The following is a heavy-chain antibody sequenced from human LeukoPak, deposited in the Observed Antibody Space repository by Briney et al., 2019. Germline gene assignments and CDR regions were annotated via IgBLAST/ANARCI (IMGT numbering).Heavy chain of an antibody. V-gene: IGHV3-30*04. Sequence: GGSLRLSCAASGFTFSSYAMEWVRQAPGKGLEWVAVISYDGSDKNYADSVKGRFTIPRDNSVDTLYLQMNSLRAEDTAVYYCARAVYRSGGYYFDYWGQGILVTVSS. CDR2: ISYDGSDK. D-gene: IGHD6-19*01. J-gene: IGHJ4*02. CDR1: GFTFSSYA. CDR3: ARAVYRSGGYYFDY.